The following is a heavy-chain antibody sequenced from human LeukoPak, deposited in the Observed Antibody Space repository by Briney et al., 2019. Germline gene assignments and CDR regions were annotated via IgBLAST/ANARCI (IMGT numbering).Heavy chain of an antibody. CDR1: GGTFSRYA. Sequence: SVKVSCKASGGTFSRYAISWVRQAPGQGLEWMGRIIPIFGTANYAQKFQGRVTITTDESTSTAYMELSSLRSEDTAVYYCARGHSGSPSFDIWGQGTMVTVSS. J-gene: IGHJ3*02. CDR3: ARGHSGSPSFDI. D-gene: IGHD1-26*01. V-gene: IGHV1-69*05. CDR2: IIPIFGTA.